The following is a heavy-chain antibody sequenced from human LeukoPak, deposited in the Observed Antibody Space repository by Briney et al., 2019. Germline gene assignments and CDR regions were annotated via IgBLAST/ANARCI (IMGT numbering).Heavy chain of an antibody. J-gene: IGHJ6*02. Sequence: GGSLRLSCAASGFTFSSYSMNWVRQAPGKGLEWVSYISSSSSTIYYADSVKGRFTISRDNAKNSLYLQMNSLRAEDTAVYYCARVQPRLPSTVTTYYYYYGMDVWGQGTTVTVSS. CDR2: ISSSSSTI. D-gene: IGHD4-17*01. V-gene: IGHV3-48*04. CDR3: ARVQPRLPSTVTTYYYYYGMDV. CDR1: GFTFSSYS.